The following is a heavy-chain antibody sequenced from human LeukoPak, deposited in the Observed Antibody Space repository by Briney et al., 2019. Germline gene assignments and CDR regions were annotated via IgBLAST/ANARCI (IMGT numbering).Heavy chain of an antibody. CDR2: INPSAVTT. CDR3: ARGRDTATALNY. V-gene: IGHV1-46*01. CDR1: GYTFTSYY. Sequence: GASVKVSCKASGYTFTSYYIHWVRQAPGQGLEWLGIINPSAVTTSYAQKFQGGVSMTRDTSTSTVHMELSSLRSEDTAVYYCARGRDTATALNYWGQGTLVTVTS. J-gene: IGHJ4*02. D-gene: IGHD5-18*01.